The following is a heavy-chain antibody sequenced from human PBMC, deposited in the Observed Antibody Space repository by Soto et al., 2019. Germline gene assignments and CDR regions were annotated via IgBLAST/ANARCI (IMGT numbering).Heavy chain of an antibody. CDR1: GFTFSSYA. CDR2: ISGSGGST. Sequence: GGSLRLSCAASGFTFSSYAMSWVRQAPGKGLEWVSAISGSGGSTYYADSVKGRFTISRDNSKNTLYLQMNSLRAEDTAVNYCAKAPLSSAIPSWFDPWGEGTMVTVSS. CDR3: AKAPLSSAIPSWFDP. D-gene: IGHD2-2*02. V-gene: IGHV3-23*01. J-gene: IGHJ5*02.